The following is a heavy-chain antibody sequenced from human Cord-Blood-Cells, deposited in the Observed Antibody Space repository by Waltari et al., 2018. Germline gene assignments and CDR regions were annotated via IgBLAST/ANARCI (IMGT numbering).Heavy chain of an antibody. Sequence: QVQLQQWGAGLLKPSETLSLTCAVYGGSFSGYYWSWIRQPPGKGLEWLGEINHSGSTHDNPSLTSRVTMSVDASRDQFSLKLSSVTAADTAVYYCARRRYFDLWGRGTLVTVSS. CDR2: INHSGST. V-gene: IGHV4-34*01. CDR3: ARRRYFDL. J-gene: IGHJ2*01. CDR1: GGSFSGYY.